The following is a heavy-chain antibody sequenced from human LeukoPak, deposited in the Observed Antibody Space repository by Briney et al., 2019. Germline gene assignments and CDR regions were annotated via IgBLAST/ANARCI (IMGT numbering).Heavy chain of an antibody. CDR3: ARHLSGSCCGSGHYYYYGMDV. CDR2: IYPGDSDT. CDR1: GYSFTSYW. J-gene: IGHJ6*02. Sequence: GESLKISCKGSGYSFTSYWIGWVRQMPGKGLEWMGIIYPGDSDTRYSPSFQGQVTISADKSISTAYLQWSSLKASDTAMYYCARHLSGSCCGSGHYYYYGMDVWGQGTTVTVSS. D-gene: IGHD1-26*01. V-gene: IGHV5-51*01.